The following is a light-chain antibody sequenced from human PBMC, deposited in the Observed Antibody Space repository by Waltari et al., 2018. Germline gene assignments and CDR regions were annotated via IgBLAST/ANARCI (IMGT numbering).Light chain of an antibody. V-gene: IGKV3-20*01. Sequence: IVFTQSPCTLSLSLGERATVSCRASQSVSRALAWYQQKPGQAPRLLIYGASTRATCIPDRFSGSGSGTDFSLTISRLETDDFAVYYCQHYLRLPVTFGQGTTVEI. CDR2: GAS. CDR1: QSVSRA. J-gene: IGKJ1*01. CDR3: QHYLRLPVT.